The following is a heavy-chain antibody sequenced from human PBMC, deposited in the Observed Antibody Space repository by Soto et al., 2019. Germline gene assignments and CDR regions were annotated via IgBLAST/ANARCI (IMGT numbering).Heavy chain of an antibody. V-gene: IGHV3-33*01. CDR3: ARAYCSGGICYYYFDY. J-gene: IGHJ4*02. Sequence: QVQLVESGGGVVQPGRSLRLSCAASGFTFSSYAMHWVRQAPGKGLEWVAVIYYEGSNKYYVDSVKGRFTISRDNSKNTLYLQMNSLRAEDTAVYYCARAYCSGGICYYYFDYWGQGTLVTVSS. CDR2: IYYEGSNK. CDR1: GFTFSSYA. D-gene: IGHD2-15*01.